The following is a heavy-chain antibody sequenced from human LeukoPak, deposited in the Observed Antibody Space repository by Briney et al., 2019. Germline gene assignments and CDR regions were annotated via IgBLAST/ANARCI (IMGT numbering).Heavy chain of an antibody. CDR1: GGSISSHY. D-gene: IGHD2-15*01. CDR3: ASTYRHCSGGSCSYYFDY. CDR2: IYYSGSA. V-gene: IGHV4-59*11. J-gene: IGHJ4*02. Sequence: SETLSLTSTVSGGSISSHYWSWIRQPPGKGREWVGYIYYSGSANYNPSLKSRVTISGDTSKNQFSLKLSSVPAADSAVYYCASTYRHCSGGSCSYYFDYWGQGTLVTVS.